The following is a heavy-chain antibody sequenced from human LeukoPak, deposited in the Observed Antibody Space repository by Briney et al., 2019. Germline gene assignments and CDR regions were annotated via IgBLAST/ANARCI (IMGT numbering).Heavy chain of an antibody. Sequence: SETLSLTCTVSGGSISSSSYYWGWIRQPPGKGLEWIGSIYYSGSTYYNPSLKSRVTISVDTSKNQFSLKLSSVTAADTAVYYCARRRTGYSSSWPFDYWGQGTPVTVSS. CDR3: ARRRTGYSSSWPFDY. J-gene: IGHJ4*02. D-gene: IGHD6-13*01. V-gene: IGHV4-39*01. CDR1: GGSISSSSYY. CDR2: IYYSGST.